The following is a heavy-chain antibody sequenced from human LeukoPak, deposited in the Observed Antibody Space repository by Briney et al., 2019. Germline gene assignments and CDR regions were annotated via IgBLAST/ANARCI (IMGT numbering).Heavy chain of an antibody. Sequence: ASVKVSCKASGGTFSSYAISWVRQAPGQGLEWMGGIIPIFGTANYAQEFQGRVTITADESTSTAYMELSSLRSEDTAVYYCARGSCSGGSCYSGAFDIWGQGTMVTVSS. CDR2: IIPIFGTA. CDR3: ARGSCSGGSCYSGAFDI. J-gene: IGHJ3*02. D-gene: IGHD2-15*01. V-gene: IGHV1-69*13. CDR1: GGTFSSYA.